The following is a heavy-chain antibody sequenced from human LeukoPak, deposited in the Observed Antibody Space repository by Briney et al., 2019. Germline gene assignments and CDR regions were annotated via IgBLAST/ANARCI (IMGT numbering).Heavy chain of an antibody. CDR3: ARGLIAVAGTPNYYYGMDV. Sequence: GGSLRLSCAASGFTFSSYWMSWVRQAPGKGLEGVANIKQDGSEKYYVDSVKGRFTISRDNAKNSLYLQMNSLRAEDTAVYYCARGLIAVAGTPNYYYGMDVWGQGTTVTVSS. CDR2: IKQDGSEK. J-gene: IGHJ6*02. CDR1: GFTFSSYW. D-gene: IGHD6-19*01. V-gene: IGHV3-7*01.